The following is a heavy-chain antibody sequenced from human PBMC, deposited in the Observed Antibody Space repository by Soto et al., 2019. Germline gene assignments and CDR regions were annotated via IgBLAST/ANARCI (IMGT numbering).Heavy chain of an antibody. Sequence: GGSLRLSCTPSGFTFDNSAMTWVRLAPGKGLEWVASISAAGGASYYADSVKGRFVISRDNSKESLSLQMTRLRVEDSAVYYCAKNHRSTYEMDFWGQGTRVTVSS. CDR3: AKNHRSTYEMDF. D-gene: IGHD2-2*01. V-gene: IGHV3-23*01. CDR1: GFTFDNSA. J-gene: IGHJ4*02. CDR2: ISAAGGAS.